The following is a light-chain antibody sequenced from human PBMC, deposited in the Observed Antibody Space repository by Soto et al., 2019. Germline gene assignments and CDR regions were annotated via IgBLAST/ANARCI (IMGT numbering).Light chain of an antibody. V-gene: IGLV2-14*01. CDR1: SSDVGGYNY. CDR2: EVT. J-gene: IGLJ1*01. Sequence: ALTQPASVSGSPGQSITISCTGTSSDVGGYNYVSWYQQYPGKAPKLMTYEVTNRPSGVSNCFSGSKSGNTASLTISGLQAEDEADYYCSSYTSSNTLLYVFGTGTKVTVL. CDR3: SSYTSSNTLLYV.